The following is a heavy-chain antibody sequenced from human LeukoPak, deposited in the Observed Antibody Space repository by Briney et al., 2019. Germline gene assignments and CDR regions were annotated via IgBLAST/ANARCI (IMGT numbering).Heavy chain of an antibody. D-gene: IGHD3-10*01. CDR3: AKESVWFGDVLGGLDV. J-gene: IGHJ6*02. V-gene: IGHV3-30-3*02. Sequence: GGSLRLSCAASGFPFINYAIHWVRQAPGKGLEWVALISYDGDDKYYADSVKGRFTVSRDISKNTLSLQMNALRTEDTAVYYCAKESVWFGDVLGGLDVWGQGTTVIVSS. CDR2: ISYDGDDK. CDR1: GFPFINYA.